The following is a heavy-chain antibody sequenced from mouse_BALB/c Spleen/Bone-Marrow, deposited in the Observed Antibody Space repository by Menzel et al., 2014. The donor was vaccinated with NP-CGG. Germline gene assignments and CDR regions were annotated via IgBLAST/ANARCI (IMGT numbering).Heavy chain of an antibody. CDR3: ARHGSSYVRFAY. Sequence: SGAELVRPGASVKISCKAFGHTFTDYHINWVKQRPGQGLDWIGYINPYNDYTNYNQKFKGKATLIVDKSSSTAYMELSSLTSEDSAVFYCARHGSSYVRFAYWGQGTLVTVSA. D-gene: IGHD1-1*01. J-gene: IGHJ3*01. CDR1: GHTFTDYH. CDR2: INPYNDYT. V-gene: IGHV1S45*01.